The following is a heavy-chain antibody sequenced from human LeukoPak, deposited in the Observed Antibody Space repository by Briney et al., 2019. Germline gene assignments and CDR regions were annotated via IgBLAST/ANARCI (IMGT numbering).Heavy chain of an antibody. V-gene: IGHV4-59*08. Sequence: PSETLSLTCTVSGGSISTYYWSWIRQPPGKGLEWIGYIYYSGSTNSTPSLKSRVTISVDTSKNQFSLKLSSVTAADTAVYYCATSSDSGSYYYFDYWGQGALVTVSS. CDR2: IYYSGST. CDR1: GGSISTYY. J-gene: IGHJ4*02. D-gene: IGHD1-26*01. CDR3: ATSSDSGSYYYFDY.